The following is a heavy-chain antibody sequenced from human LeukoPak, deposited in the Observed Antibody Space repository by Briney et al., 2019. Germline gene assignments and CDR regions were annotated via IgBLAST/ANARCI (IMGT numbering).Heavy chain of an antibody. Sequence: GESLKISCKGSGYSFTSYWIGWVRQMPGKGLEWMGMIYPGDSDTRYSPSFQGQVTISADKSMTTAYLQWSSLKASDTATYYCARRVRGVPEGPFDYWGQGTLVTVSS. CDR1: GYSFTSYW. J-gene: IGHJ4*02. V-gene: IGHV5-51*01. CDR3: ARRVRGVPEGPFDY. CDR2: IYPGDSDT. D-gene: IGHD3-10*01.